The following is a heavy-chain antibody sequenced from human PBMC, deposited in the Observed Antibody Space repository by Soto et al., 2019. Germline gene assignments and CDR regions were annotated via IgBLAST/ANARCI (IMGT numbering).Heavy chain of an antibody. J-gene: IGHJ3*01. D-gene: IGHD2-15*01. CDR2: ISCDGSNT. V-gene: IGHV3-23*01. CDR3: AKCSGSSCYSAVEL. CDR1: GFTFSSYA. Sequence: GGSLRLSCAASGFTFSSYAMTWVRQAPGKELEWVSVISCDGSNTFYAGSVKGRFTISRDMSKNTLDLQMNSLRAEDTAAYYCAKCSGSSCYSAVELWGQGTMVTVSS.